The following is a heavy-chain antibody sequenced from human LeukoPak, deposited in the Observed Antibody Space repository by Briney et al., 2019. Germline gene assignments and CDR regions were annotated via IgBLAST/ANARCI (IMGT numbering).Heavy chain of an antibody. CDR2: IKQHGTEK. D-gene: IGHD3-16*01. Sequence: GSLRLSCTASGIMFSGYWMSWVRQAPGKGLEWVANIKQHGTEKYYVDSVKGRFTISRDDAKKSVYLQMNSLRAEDTAVYYCAGDGGPFDHWGQGILVTVAS. CDR1: GIMFSGYW. CDR3: AGDGGPFDH. J-gene: IGHJ4*02. V-gene: IGHV3-7*01.